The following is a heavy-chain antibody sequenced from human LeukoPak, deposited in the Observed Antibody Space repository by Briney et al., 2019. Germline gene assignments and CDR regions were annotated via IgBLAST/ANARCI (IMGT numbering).Heavy chain of an antibody. V-gene: IGHV3-74*01. J-gene: IGHJ4*02. D-gene: IGHD3-10*01. CDR1: GFTFSYFW. CDR3: ARSHYYGSGIKNLDYDH. CDR2: INGDGSST. Sequence: GGTLRLSCAASGFTFSYFWMHWVRQAPGKGLVLVSRINGDGSSTTYADSVKGRFTISRDNAKNTLYLHMNSLRAEDTAVYYCARSHYYGSGIKNLDYDHWGQGTLVTVSS.